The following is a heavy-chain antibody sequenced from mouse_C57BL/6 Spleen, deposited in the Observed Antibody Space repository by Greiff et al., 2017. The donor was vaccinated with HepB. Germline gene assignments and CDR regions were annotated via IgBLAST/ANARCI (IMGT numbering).Heavy chain of an antibody. D-gene: IGHD2-1*01. Sequence: QVQLQQPGAELVRPGSSVKLSCKASGYTFTSYWMHWVKQRPIQGLEWIGNIDPSDSETHYNQKFKDKATLTVDKSSSTAYMQLSSLTSEDSAVYYCARYGNYVDWYFDVWGTGTTVTVSS. CDR3: ARYGNYVDWYFDV. CDR2: IDPSDSET. V-gene: IGHV1-52*01. J-gene: IGHJ1*03. CDR1: GYTFTSYW.